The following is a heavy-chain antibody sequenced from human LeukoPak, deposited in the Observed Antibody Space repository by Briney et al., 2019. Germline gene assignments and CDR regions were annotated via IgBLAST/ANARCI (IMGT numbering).Heavy chain of an antibody. CDR1: GRSFSDHY. J-gene: IGHJ4*02. Sequence: PSETLSLTCALYGRSFSDHYWTWIRQPPGKGLEWIGEINHSGSTNYHPSLKSRVTISVDTSKNQFSLKLSSMTAADTAVYYCARLWDESGSYWGQGTLVIVSS. V-gene: IGHV4-34*01. CDR3: ARLWDESGSY. CDR2: INHSGST. D-gene: IGHD1-26*01.